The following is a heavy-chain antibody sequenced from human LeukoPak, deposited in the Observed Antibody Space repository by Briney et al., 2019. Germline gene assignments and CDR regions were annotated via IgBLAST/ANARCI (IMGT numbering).Heavy chain of an antibody. CDR2: INSDGSST. Sequence: GGSQRLSCAASGFTFSTYSMDWVRQAPGKGLVWVSRINSDGSSTRYADSVKGRFTISRDNAKNTLSLQMSSLRAEDTAVYYCVRAGYRDAYNLWGQGTLVTVSS. D-gene: IGHD5-24*01. V-gene: IGHV3-74*01. CDR1: GFTFSTYS. CDR3: VRAGYRDAYNL. J-gene: IGHJ4*02.